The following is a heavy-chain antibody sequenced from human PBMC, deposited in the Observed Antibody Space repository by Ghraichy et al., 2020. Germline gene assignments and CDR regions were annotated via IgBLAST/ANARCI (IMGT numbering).Heavy chain of an antibody. V-gene: IGHV4-4*07. Sequence: ETLSLTCTVSGDSMSNYYWSWIRQPAGKGLEWIGRMYTSGSTTYNPSLKSRVTMSIDTSKNQFSLKLNSVTAADTAVYYCAVLQPRRLFGPWGQGALVIVSS. CDR1: GDSMSNYY. CDR3: AVLQPRRLFGP. J-gene: IGHJ5*02. CDR2: MYTSGST. D-gene: IGHD4-11*01.